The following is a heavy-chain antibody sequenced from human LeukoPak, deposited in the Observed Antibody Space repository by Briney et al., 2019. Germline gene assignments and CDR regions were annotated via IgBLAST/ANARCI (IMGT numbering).Heavy chain of an antibody. Sequence: GGSLRLSCAASGFTFSSYAMSWVRQAPGKGLEWVSAISGSGGSTYYADSVKGRFTISRDNSENTLYLQMNSLRAEDTAVYYCAKRGYSYGLYYFDYWGQGTLVTVSS. CDR2: ISGSGGST. CDR1: GFTFSSYA. V-gene: IGHV3-23*01. J-gene: IGHJ4*02. CDR3: AKRGYSYGLYYFDY. D-gene: IGHD5-18*01.